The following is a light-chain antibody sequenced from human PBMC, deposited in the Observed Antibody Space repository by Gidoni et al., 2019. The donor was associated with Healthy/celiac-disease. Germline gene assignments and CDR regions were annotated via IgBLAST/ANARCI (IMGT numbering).Light chain of an antibody. V-gene: IGLV2-14*03. J-gene: IGLJ1*01. CDR2: DVS. CDR1: SSDVGGYNY. Sequence: QSALTQPASVSGSPGQSITISCTGTSSDVGGYNYVSWYQQHPGKAPKLMIYDVSKRPSGVSTRFSGSKSGNTASLTISGLQAEDEADYYCSSYTSSSTRVFGTGTKVTVL. CDR3: SSYTSSSTRV.